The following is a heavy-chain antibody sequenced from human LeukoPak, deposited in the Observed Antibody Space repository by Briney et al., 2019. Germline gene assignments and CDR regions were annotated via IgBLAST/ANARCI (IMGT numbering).Heavy chain of an antibody. CDR2: ISYDGSNK. Sequence: GGSLRLSCAASGFTFSSYGMHWVRRAPGKGLECVAVISYDGSNKYYADSVKGRFTISRDNSKNTLYLQMNSLRAEDTAVCYCAKSLAARYLDYWGQGTLVTVSS. J-gene: IGHJ4*02. CDR1: GFTFSSYG. D-gene: IGHD6-6*01. CDR3: AKSLAARYLDY. V-gene: IGHV3-30*18.